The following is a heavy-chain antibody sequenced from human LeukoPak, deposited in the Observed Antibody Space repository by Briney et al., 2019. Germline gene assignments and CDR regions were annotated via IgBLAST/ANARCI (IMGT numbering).Heavy chain of an antibody. D-gene: IGHD3-22*01. Sequence: GGSLRLSCAACGFTFSNYAMHWVRQDPGKGLEWVAVISYDGSNKYYADSVKGRFTISRDNSKNTLYLQMNSLRAEDTAVYYCARGGITYYYDSSGQGYFDYWGQGTLVTVSS. J-gene: IGHJ4*02. CDR1: GFTFSNYA. CDR2: ISYDGSNK. CDR3: ARGGITYYYDSSGQGYFDY. V-gene: IGHV3-30-3*01.